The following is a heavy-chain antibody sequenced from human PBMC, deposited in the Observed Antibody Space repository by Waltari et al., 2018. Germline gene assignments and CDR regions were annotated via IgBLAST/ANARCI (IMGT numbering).Heavy chain of an antibody. D-gene: IGHD1-26*01. J-gene: IGHJ3*01. Sequence: QVHLVQSGAEVRKPGSSVKVSCEASGGTFGTYAISWVRQAPGQGLEWMGGIIPIYGTPNYAQKVQGRVNVAADELTTTAYMELSSLRSDDTAVYYCAKRIVGGPFDVWGQGTMVTVSS. CDR2: IIPIYGTP. CDR1: GGTFGTYA. V-gene: IGHV1-69*12. CDR3: AKRIVGGPFDV.